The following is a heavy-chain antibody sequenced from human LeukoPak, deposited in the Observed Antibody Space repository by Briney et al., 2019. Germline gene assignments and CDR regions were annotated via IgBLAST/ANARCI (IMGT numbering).Heavy chain of an antibody. CDR2: ISSSGSTI. CDR1: GFTFSDYY. CDR3: ARAEDSSGCYYDY. Sequence: GGSLRLSCAASGFTFSDYYMSWLRQAPGKGLEWVSYISSSGSTIYYADSVKGRFTISRDNAKNSLYLQMNSLRAEDTAVYYCARAEDSSGCYYDYWGQGTLVTVSS. V-gene: IGHV3-11*01. D-gene: IGHD3-22*01. J-gene: IGHJ4*02.